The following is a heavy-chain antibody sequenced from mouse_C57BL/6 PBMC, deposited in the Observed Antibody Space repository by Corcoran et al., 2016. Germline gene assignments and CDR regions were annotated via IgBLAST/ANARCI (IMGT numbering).Heavy chain of an antibody. J-gene: IGHJ1*03. CDR2: IYPGDGDT. CDR3: ARCGSSYEYWYFDV. D-gene: IGHD1-1*01. V-gene: IGHV1-80*01. Sequence: QVQLQQSGAELVKPGASVKISCKASGYAFSSYWMNWVKQRPGKGLEWIGQIYPGDGDTNYNGKFKGKATLTADKSSSTAYMQFSSLTSEDSAVYFCARCGSSYEYWYFDVWGTGTTVTVSS. CDR1: GYAFSSYW.